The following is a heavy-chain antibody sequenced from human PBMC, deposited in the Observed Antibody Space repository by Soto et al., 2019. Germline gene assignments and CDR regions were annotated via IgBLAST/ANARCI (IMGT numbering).Heavy chain of an antibody. V-gene: IGHV3-20*04. Sequence: GGSLRLSCAASGFTFDDYGMSWVRQAPGKGLEWVSGINWNGGSTGYADSVKGRFTISRDNAKNSLYLQMNSLRAEDTALYYCARATTVTTKFEGYYYYGMDVWGQGTTVTVSS. D-gene: IGHD4-17*01. CDR2: INWNGGST. CDR3: ARATTVTTKFEGYYYYGMDV. J-gene: IGHJ6*02. CDR1: GFTFDDYG.